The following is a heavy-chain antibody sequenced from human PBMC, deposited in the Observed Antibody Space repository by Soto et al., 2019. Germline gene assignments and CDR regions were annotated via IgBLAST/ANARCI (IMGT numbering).Heavy chain of an antibody. J-gene: IGHJ4*02. D-gene: IGHD3-3*01. V-gene: IGHV3-13*01. CDR2: IGTAGDT. CDR1: GFTFSSYD. Sequence: GGSLRLSCAASGFTFSSYDMHWVRQATGKGLEWVSAIGTAGDTYYPDSVKGRFTISRENAKNSLYLQMNSLRAEDTAVYYCARDPPNPEIRYYDFWSGPDYWGQGTLVTVSS. CDR3: ARDPPNPEIRYYDFWSGPDY.